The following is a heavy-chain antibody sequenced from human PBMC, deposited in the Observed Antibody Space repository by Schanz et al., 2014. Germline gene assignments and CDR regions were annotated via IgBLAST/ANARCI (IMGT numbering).Heavy chain of an antibody. CDR1: GYTFTSYD. D-gene: IGHD3-9*01. Sequence: QVQLVQSGAEVKKPGASVRLSCEASGYTFTSYDINWVRQAPGQGLEWMGWMNPNSGNTGYAQKFQGRVTMTRHTSISTAYMELSSLRSEDTAVYYCARETTIITGGAFDVWGQGTMVNVSS. CDR2: MNPNSGNT. J-gene: IGHJ3*01. CDR3: ARETTIITGGAFDV. V-gene: IGHV1-8*02.